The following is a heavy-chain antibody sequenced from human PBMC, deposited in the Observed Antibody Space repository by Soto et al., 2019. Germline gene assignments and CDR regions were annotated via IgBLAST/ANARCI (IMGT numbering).Heavy chain of an antibody. V-gene: IGHV1-69*13. CDR2: IIPIFGTA. D-gene: IGHD6-19*01. Sequence: SVKVSCKASAGTFSSYAISWVRQAPGQGLEWMGGIIPIFGTANYAQKCQGRVTITADESTSTAYMELSSLRSEETAVYYCARLGRYEQWPFVGYYGMDVWVQGTTVTVSS. CDR3: ARLGRYEQWPFVGYYGMDV. J-gene: IGHJ6*02. CDR1: AGTFSSYA.